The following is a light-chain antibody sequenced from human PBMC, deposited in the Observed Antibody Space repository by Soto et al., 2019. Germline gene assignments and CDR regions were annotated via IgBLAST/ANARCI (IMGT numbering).Light chain of an antibody. CDR1: QSVSSN. CDR2: GAS. V-gene: IGKV3-15*01. CDR3: QQYNNWPQT. J-gene: IGKJ1*01. Sequence: EIVMTQSPATLSVSPGERATLSCRASQSVSSNVAWYQQKPGQAPSLLIYGASTRATGIPARFSGSGSGTEFPLTLSSLQSEDFAVYYCQQYNNWPQTFGQGTKVEI.